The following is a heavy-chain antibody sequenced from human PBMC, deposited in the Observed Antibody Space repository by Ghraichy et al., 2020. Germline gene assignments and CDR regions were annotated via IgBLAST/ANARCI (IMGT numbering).Heavy chain of an antibody. CDR2: TYYRSKWYV. CDR3: ARGPSPLRF. V-gene: IGHV6-1*01. CDR1: GDIVSSNSAA. Sequence: SQTLSLTCGISGDIVSSNSAAWNWIRQSPSRGFEWLGRTYYRSKWYVSYAVSVKSRITISPDTSKNQFSLQLNSVTPEDTAVYFCARGPSPLRFWGQGTLVTVSS. J-gene: IGHJ4*02. D-gene: IGHD5/OR15-5a*01.